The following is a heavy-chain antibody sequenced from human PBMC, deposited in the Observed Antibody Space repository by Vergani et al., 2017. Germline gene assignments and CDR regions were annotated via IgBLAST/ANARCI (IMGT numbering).Heavy chain of an antibody. CDR2: ISAYNGNT. CDR3: ARCGAPYYDFLSGSDYFYYMDV. Sequence: QVQLVQSGAEVKKPGASVKVSCKASGYTFTSYGISWVRQAPGQGLEWMGWISAYNGNTNYAQKLQGRVTMTTDTSTSTAYMELRSLGSDDTGVYYCARCGAPYYDFLSGSDYFYYMDVLGQGTTVTVSS. V-gene: IGHV1-18*04. J-gene: IGHJ6*03. CDR1: GYTFTSYG. D-gene: IGHD3-3*01.